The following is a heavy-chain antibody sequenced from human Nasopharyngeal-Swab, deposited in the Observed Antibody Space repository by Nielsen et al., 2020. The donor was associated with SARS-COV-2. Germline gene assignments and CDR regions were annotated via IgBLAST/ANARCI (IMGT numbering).Heavy chain of an antibody. D-gene: IGHD6-13*01. J-gene: IGHJ4*02. Sequence: RQAPGKGLEWIGSIYYNGNLYENPSLKSQLTMSIDKSKNQFSLTLSSLTAADTAAYYCVSSSSWYYFDYWGQGTQVTVSS. V-gene: IGHV4-39*01. CDR2: IYYNGNL. CDR3: VSSSSWYYFDY.